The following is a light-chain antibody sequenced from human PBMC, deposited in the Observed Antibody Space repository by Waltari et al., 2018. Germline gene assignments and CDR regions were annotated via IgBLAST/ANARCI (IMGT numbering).Light chain of an antibody. CDR1: NIGSYG. J-gene: IGLJ3*02. V-gene: IGLV3-21*01. Sequence: SFVLTQPPSVSLAPGKTARITCGGNNIGSYGVHWYQQRPGQAPVLVIHYDREWPSGIPGRFSGSNSGNTATLTIRRVEAGEEADYYCQVWDTAQGVFGGGTKLTVL. CDR3: QVWDTAQGV. CDR2: YDR.